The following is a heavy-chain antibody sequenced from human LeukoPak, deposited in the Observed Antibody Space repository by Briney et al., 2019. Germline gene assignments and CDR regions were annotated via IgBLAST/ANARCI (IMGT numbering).Heavy chain of an antibody. D-gene: IGHD5-18*01. CDR2: ISGSGETT. Sequence: GGSLRLSCAASGFTVSSNYMSWVRQAPGKGLEWVSAISGSGETTYYADSVKGRFTVSRDNSKNTLYVQMDSLRAEDTAVYYCAKRGYTYGGRFDYWGQGALVTVSS. CDR1: GFTVSSNY. V-gene: IGHV3-23*01. J-gene: IGHJ4*02. CDR3: AKRGYTYGGRFDY.